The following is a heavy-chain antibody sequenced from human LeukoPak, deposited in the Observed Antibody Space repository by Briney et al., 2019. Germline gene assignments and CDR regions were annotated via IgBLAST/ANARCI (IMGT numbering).Heavy chain of an antibody. J-gene: IGHJ4*02. D-gene: IGHD5-12*01. CDR1: GFTFSRYW. CDR2: IKSDGSRT. CDR3: ARGLGGYGGYAFDY. Sequence: PGGSLRLSCAASGFTFSRYWMHWVRQAPGKGLVWVSHIKSDGSRTNYADSVKGRFTISRDNAKNTLYLQMNSLRAEDTAVYYCARGLGGYGGYAFDYWGQGTLVTVSS. V-gene: IGHV3-74*01.